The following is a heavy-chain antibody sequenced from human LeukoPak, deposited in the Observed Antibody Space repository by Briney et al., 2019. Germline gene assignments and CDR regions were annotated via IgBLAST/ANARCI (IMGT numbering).Heavy chain of an antibody. D-gene: IGHD5-24*01. Sequence: GGSLRLSCAASAFTFDDYAMHWVRQAPGKGLEWVSGISWNSGSIGYADSVKGRFTISRDNAKNSLYLQMNSLRAEDTALYYCAKDSMATTFDAFDIWGQGTMVTVSS. CDR2: ISWNSGSI. V-gene: IGHV3-9*01. J-gene: IGHJ3*02. CDR3: AKDSMATTFDAFDI. CDR1: AFTFDDYA.